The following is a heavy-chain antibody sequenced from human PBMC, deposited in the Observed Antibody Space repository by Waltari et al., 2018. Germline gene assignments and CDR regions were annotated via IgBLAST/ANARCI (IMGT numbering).Heavy chain of an antibody. D-gene: IGHD2-15*01. J-gene: IGHJ4*02. Sequence: EVQLLESGGDLVQPGGSLRLSCTASGLTFPTYAISCVRQAPGKGLEWVSVIGGSGTRTYYPDSVKGRFTISRDNSRNALYLQMNSLRVEDTAIYYCAKDSCSGGNCYADYWGQGSLVTVSS. V-gene: IGHV3-23*01. CDR2: IGGSGTRT. CDR3: AKDSCSGGNCYADY. CDR1: GLTFPTYA.